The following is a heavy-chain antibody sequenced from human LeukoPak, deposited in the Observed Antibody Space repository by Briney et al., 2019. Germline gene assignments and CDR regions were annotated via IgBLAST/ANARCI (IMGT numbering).Heavy chain of an antibody. J-gene: IGHJ4*02. V-gene: IGHV3-49*04. D-gene: IGHD5-18*01. CDR3: SRGQLWLRGEGSGLDY. Sequence: GGSLRLSCTASGFTFGDYAMSWVRQAPGKGLEWVGFIRSKPYGGTTEYAASVKGRFTISRDNSKSIVYLQMNSLKTEDTAVYYCSRGQLWLRGEGSGLDYWGQGTLATVSS. CDR1: GFTFGDYA. CDR2: IRSKPYGGTT.